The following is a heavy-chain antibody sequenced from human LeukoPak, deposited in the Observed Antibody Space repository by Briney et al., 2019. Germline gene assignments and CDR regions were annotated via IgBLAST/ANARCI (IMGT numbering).Heavy chain of an antibody. D-gene: IGHD3-10*01. CDR1: GFTVSSNY. Sequence: GALRLSCAASGFTVSSNYMSWVRQAPGKGLEWVSVIYSGGSTYYADSVKGRFTISRDNSKNTLYLQMNSLRAEDTAVYYCAKEVAMVRGVQGGYNWFDPWGQGTLVTVSS. CDR2: IYSGGST. CDR3: AKEVAMVRGVQGGYNWFDP. V-gene: IGHV3-66*01. J-gene: IGHJ5*02.